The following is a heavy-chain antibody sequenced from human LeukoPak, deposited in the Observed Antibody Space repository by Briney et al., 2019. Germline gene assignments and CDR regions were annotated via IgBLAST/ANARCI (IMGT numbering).Heavy chain of an antibody. CDR2: ISSSGSTI. CDR1: GFTFSSYE. CDR3: ARGNYYHDSSHYFDY. V-gene: IGHV3-48*03. Sequence: GGSLRLSCAASGFTFSSYEMNWVRQAPGKGLEWVSYISSSGSTIYYADSVKGRFTISRDNAKNSLYLQMNSLRAEDTAVYYCARGNYYHDSSHYFDYWGQGTLVTVSS. D-gene: IGHD3-22*01. J-gene: IGHJ4*02.